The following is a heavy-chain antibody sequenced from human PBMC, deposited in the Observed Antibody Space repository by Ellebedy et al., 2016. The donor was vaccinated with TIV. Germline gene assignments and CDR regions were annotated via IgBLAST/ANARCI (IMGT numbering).Heavy chain of an antibody. CDR3: ARDPELTV. V-gene: IGHV4-4*07. CDR2: IYSSGST. CDR1: GASIGDSY. Sequence: MPSETLSLTCTVSGASIGDSYWTWIRQAAGERLEWLGRIYSSGSTTYNPSLKGRLTMSVDTSKNLFSLELRSVTAADTAVYYCARDPELTVWGQGALVTVSS. J-gene: IGHJ4*02. D-gene: IGHD1-7*01.